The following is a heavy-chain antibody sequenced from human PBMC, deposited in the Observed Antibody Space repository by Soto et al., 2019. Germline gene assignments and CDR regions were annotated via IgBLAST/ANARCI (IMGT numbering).Heavy chain of an antibody. J-gene: IGHJ1*01. V-gene: IGHV4-39*02. CDR2: IYYSGTT. Sequence: SETLSLTCTVSGGSTSSSSYFWGWIRQPPGKGLEWIGSIYYSGTTYYNPSLKSRVTISVDTSKNQFSLKLTSVTAADTAVYYCARESFSGHGTHPLWGQGALVTVSS. D-gene: IGHD1-1*01. CDR1: GGSTSSSSYF. CDR3: ARESFSGHGTHPL.